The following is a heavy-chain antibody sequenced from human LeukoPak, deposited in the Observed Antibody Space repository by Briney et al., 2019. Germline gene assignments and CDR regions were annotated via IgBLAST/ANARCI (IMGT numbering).Heavy chain of an antibody. Sequence: GGSLRLSCAASGFTFSSYWMHWVRQAPGKGLVWVSRINTDGSSTSYADSVKGRFTISRDNAKNTLYLQMNSLRAEDTAVYYCARGRISLVVVAAIIRSNWFDPWGQGTLVTVSS. V-gene: IGHV3-74*01. CDR2: INTDGSST. D-gene: IGHD2-15*01. J-gene: IGHJ5*02. CDR1: GFTFSSYW. CDR3: ARGRISLVVVAAIIRSNWFDP.